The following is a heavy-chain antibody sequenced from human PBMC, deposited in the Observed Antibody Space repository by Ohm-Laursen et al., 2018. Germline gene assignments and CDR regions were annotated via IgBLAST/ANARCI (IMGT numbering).Heavy chain of an antibody. J-gene: IGHJ1*01. V-gene: IGHV3-48*03. CDR3: ANPGYSYDWG. D-gene: IGHD5-18*01. Sequence: GSLRLSCAATGFTFSSYEMNWVRQTPGKGLEWVSYISSSGNITYYAGSVRGRFTISRDNAKNSLYLQMNSLRADDTAIYYCANPGYSYDWGWGQGTLVTVSS. CDR1: GFTFSSYE. CDR2: ISSSGNIT.